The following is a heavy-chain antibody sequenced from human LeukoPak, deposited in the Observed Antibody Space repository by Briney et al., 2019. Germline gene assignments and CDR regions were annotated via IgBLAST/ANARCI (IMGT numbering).Heavy chain of an antibody. CDR1: GFTFRNFW. Sequence: GGSLRLSCAASGFTFRNFWMYWVRQVPGKGLFWVSRIKSDGSNYYADSVKGRFTISRDNAKNTLYLQMNSLRAEDTAVYYCARGAWTAYYFDYWGQGTLVTVSS. V-gene: IGHV3-74*01. D-gene: IGHD1-1*01. CDR2: IKSDGSN. J-gene: IGHJ4*02. CDR3: ARGAWTAYYFDY.